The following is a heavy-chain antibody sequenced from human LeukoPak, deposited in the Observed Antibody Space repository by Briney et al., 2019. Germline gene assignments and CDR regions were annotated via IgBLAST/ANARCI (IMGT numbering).Heavy chain of an antibody. CDR2: INPNSGGT. CDR1: GYTFTCYY. Sequence: ASVKVSCRASGYTFTCYYMHWVRQAPGQGLEWMGWINPNSGGTNYAQKFQGRVTMTRDTSISTAYMELSRLRSDDTAVYYCARASMIVYFDYWGQGTLVTVSS. V-gene: IGHV1-2*02. D-gene: IGHD3-22*01. CDR3: ARASMIVYFDY. J-gene: IGHJ4*02.